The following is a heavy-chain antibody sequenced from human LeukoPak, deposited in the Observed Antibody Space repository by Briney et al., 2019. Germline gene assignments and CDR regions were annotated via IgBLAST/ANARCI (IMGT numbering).Heavy chain of an antibody. CDR2: INWNGGST. Sequence: GGSLRLSCAASGFNFDDYGMSWVRQAPGKGLXXXSGINWNGGSTGYADSVKGRFTISRGNAKNSLFLQVNSLRAEDTALYYCAKDSSGYYDGAFDIWGQGTMVTVSS. J-gene: IGHJ3*02. CDR3: AKDSSGYYDGAFDI. V-gene: IGHV3-20*04. CDR1: GFNFDDYG. D-gene: IGHD3-22*01.